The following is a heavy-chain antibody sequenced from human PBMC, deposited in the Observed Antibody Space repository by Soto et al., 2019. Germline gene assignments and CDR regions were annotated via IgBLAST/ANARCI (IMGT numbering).Heavy chain of an antibody. CDR1: GFTFSSYS. Sequence: GGSLRLSCAASGFTFSSYSMNWVRQAPGKGLEWVSSISSSSSYIYYADSVKGRFTISRDNAKNSLYLQMNSLRAEDTAVYYCAREGVVVVAATRGFYGMDVWGQGTTVTVSS. CDR3: AREGVVVVAATRGFYGMDV. V-gene: IGHV3-21*01. D-gene: IGHD2-15*01. CDR2: ISSSSSYI. J-gene: IGHJ6*02.